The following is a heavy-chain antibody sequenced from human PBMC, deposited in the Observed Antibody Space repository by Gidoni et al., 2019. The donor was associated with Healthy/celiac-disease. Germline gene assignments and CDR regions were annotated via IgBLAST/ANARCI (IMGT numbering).Heavy chain of an antibody. CDR3: AKDAAAAY. CDR2: ISYDGSNK. D-gene: IGHD6-25*01. CDR1: GFTFSSYG. Sequence: QVQLVESGGGVVQPGRSLRLSCAASGFTFSSYGMHWVRQAPGKGRGWVAVISYDGSNKYYADSVKGRFTISRDNSKNTLYLQMNSLRAEDTAVYYCAKDAAAAYWGQGTLVTVSS. V-gene: IGHV3-30*18. J-gene: IGHJ4*02.